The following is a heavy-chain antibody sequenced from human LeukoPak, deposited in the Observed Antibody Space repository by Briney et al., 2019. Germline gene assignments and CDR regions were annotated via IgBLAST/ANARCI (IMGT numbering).Heavy chain of an antibody. Sequence: GGSLRLSCAASGFTFRNYAMSWVRQAPGKGLQWVSGISGSGDSAYYADSVKGRFTISRDNSKNTLYLQLNSLRVEDTAIYYCAQDGASYTSSHTFWGQGTLVTVSS. CDR2: ISGSGDSA. V-gene: IGHV3-23*01. J-gene: IGHJ4*02. D-gene: IGHD6-13*01. CDR1: GFTFRNYA. CDR3: AQDGASYTSSHTF.